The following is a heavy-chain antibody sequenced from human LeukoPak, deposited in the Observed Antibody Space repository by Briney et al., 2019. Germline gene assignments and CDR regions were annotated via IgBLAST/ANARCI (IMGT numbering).Heavy chain of an antibody. Sequence: PEGSLRLSCAVSGFTFSSYWMTWVRQAPGKGLEWVANTNHDGNEKYYGDSVKGRFTISRDNTKDSLYLQMNSLRVDDTAVYYCTRDVRAGTLDYWGQGTLVTVSS. D-gene: IGHD3-10*02. CDR2: TNHDGNEK. V-gene: IGHV3-7*01. J-gene: IGHJ4*02. CDR1: GFTFSSYW. CDR3: TRDVRAGTLDY.